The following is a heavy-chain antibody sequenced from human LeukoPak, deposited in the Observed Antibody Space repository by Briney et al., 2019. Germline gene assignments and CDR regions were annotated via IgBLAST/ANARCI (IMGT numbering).Heavy chain of an antibody. V-gene: IGHV1-2*02. D-gene: IGHD2/OR15-2a*01. CDR2: IGPHSSAT. CDR1: GLTFTDYY. Sequence: ASVKVSCKSSGLTFTDYYIHWVRQAPGQGLEWMGYIGPHSSATSSPQEFQGRVTMTRDTSMSTAYMELTRLTSGDTAVYYCAREGNGLLSKDFDYWGQGTLVTVSS. J-gene: IGHJ4*02. CDR3: AREGNGLLSKDFDY.